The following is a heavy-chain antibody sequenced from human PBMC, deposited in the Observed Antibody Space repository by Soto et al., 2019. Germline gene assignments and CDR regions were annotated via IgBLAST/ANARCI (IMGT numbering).Heavy chain of an antibody. CDR1: GVTFSSYS. D-gene: IGHD6-19*01. V-gene: IGHV3-48*02. Sequence: GGSLRLSCAASGVTFSSYSMNWVRQAPGKGLEWVSYLSSSSSTIYYADSVKGRFTISRDNAKNSLYLQMNSLRDEDTAVYYCARTLGHSSGWYELNWFDPWGQGTLVTVSS. CDR2: LSSSSSTI. CDR3: ARTLGHSSGWYELNWFDP. J-gene: IGHJ5*02.